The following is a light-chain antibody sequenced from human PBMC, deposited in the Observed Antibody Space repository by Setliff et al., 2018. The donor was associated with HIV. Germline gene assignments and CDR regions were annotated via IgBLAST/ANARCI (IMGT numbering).Light chain of an antibody. Sequence: QSVLTQPASVSGSPGQSITISCTGVTSDIDGYDYITWYQQYPGKAPKLVIFEVSNRPSGVPDRFSGSKSGNTASLTISGLQSDDEADYYCNSYSGTTDYVFGTGTKGTVL. CDR2: EVS. CDR3: NSYSGTTDYV. V-gene: IGLV2-14*03. CDR1: TSDIDGYDY. J-gene: IGLJ1*01.